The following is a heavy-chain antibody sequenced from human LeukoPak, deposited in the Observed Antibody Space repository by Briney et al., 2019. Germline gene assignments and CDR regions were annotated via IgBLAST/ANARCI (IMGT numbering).Heavy chain of an antibody. J-gene: IGHJ4*02. V-gene: IGHV4-4*02. CDR2: SYHSGST. CDR1: GGSISSSNW. CDR3: ARDGSTSGYYVD. Sequence: SETLSLTCAVPGGSISSSNWWSWVRQPPGKGLEWIGESYHSGSTNYNPSLKSRITISIDKSKNQFSLKLSSVTAADTAVYHCARDGSTSGYYVDWGQGTLVTVSS. D-gene: IGHD3-22*01.